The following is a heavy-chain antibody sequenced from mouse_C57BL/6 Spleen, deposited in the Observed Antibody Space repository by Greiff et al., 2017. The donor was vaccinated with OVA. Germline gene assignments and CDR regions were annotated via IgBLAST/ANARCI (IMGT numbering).Heavy chain of an antibody. Sequence: QVQLKESGAELVRPGTSVKVSCKASGYAFTNYLIEWVKQRPGQGLEWIGVINPGSGGTNYNEKFKGKATLTADKSSSTAYMQLSSLTSEDSAVYFCASEERGPFAYWGPGTLVTVSA. D-gene: IGHD3-3*01. CDR1: GYAFTNYL. CDR2: INPGSGGT. V-gene: IGHV1-54*01. J-gene: IGHJ3*01. CDR3: ASEERGPFAY.